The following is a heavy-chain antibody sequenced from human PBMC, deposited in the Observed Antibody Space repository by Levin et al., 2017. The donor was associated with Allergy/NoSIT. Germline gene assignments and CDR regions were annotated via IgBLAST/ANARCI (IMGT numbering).Heavy chain of an antibody. V-gene: IGHV1-46*01. CDR2: INPSGGST. CDR1: GYTFTSYY. D-gene: IGHD3-22*01. J-gene: IGHJ2*01. CDR3: ARDIAGDSSGYYPGDRNDWYFDL. Sequence: PPASVKVSCKASGYTFTSYYMHWVRQAPGQGLEWMGIINPSGGSTSYAQKFQGRVTMTRDTSTSTVYMELSSLRSEDTAVYYCARDIAGDSSGYYPGDRNDWYFDLWGRGTLVTVSS.